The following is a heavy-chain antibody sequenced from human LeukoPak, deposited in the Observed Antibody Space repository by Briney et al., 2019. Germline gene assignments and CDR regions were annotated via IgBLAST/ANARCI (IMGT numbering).Heavy chain of an antibody. D-gene: IGHD3-16*02. Sequence: PSQTLSLTCTVSGGSISSGGYYWSWIRQPPGKGLEWIGYIYYSGSTNYNPSLKSRVTISVDTSKNQFSLKLSSVTAADTAVYYCARATGTVTGGLYDYVWGSYRPYYFDYWGQGTLVTVSS. CDR2: IYYSGST. CDR1: GGSISSGGYY. J-gene: IGHJ4*02. V-gene: IGHV4-61*08. CDR3: ARATGTVTGGLYDYVWGSYRPYYFDY.